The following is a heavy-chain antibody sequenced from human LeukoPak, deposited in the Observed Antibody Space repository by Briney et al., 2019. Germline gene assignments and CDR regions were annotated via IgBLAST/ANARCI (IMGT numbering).Heavy chain of an antibody. Sequence: PGGSLRLYCAASRFTFNRDWMHWVRQAPGKGLVWVSRINSEGTSTIYADSVKGRFTISRDNAENTFYLQMNSLRAEDTALYYCARALTYYYGSGSYYAYYYYGMDVWGQGTTVTVS. J-gene: IGHJ6*02. CDR2: INSEGTST. CDR3: ARALTYYYGSGSYYAYYYYGMDV. V-gene: IGHV3-74*01. D-gene: IGHD3-10*01. CDR1: RFTFNRDW.